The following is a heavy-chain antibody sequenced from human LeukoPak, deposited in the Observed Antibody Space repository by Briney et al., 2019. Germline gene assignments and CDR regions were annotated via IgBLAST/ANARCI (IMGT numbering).Heavy chain of an antibody. CDR2: MNPNSGNT. J-gene: IGHJ6*03. CDR3: ARGQTSSGWYPYYYYEYMDV. D-gene: IGHD6-19*01. CDR1: GYTFTSYD. Sequence: ASVKVSCKASGYTFTSYDINWVRQATGQGLEWMGWMNPNSGNTGYAQKFQGRVTITRNTSISTAYMELSSLRSEDTAVYYCARGQTSSGWYPYYYYEYMDVWGKGTTVTVSS. V-gene: IGHV1-8*03.